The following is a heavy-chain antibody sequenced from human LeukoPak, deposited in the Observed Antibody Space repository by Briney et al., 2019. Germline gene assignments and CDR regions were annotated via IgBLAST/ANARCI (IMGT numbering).Heavy chain of an antibody. CDR2: IYYSGST. Sequence: PSETLSLTCAVSGGSISSGGYSWSWLRQPPGKGLEWIGYIYYSGSTFYNPSLQSRVTISVDKSKNQFSLKLRSVTAADTAVYYCARTKKVGYGDYENYFDYWGQGTQVTVSS. CDR3: ARTKKVGYGDYENYFDY. J-gene: IGHJ4*02. D-gene: IGHD4-17*01. CDR1: GGSISSGGYS. V-gene: IGHV4-30-4*07.